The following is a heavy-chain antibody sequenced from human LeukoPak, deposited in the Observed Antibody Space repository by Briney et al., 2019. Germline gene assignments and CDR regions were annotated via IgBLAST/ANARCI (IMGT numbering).Heavy chain of an antibody. Sequence: ASVKVSCKASGYTFTSYAMHWVRQAPGQRLEWMGRISAGNGNTKYSQNFQGRITFISNTSATTAFMELSSLRSEDAAVYYCARDSGSGNNDYWGQGTLVTVSS. J-gene: IGHJ4*02. CDR3: ARDSGSGNNDY. V-gene: IGHV1-3*01. D-gene: IGHD1-26*01. CDR1: GYTFTSYA. CDR2: ISAGNGNT.